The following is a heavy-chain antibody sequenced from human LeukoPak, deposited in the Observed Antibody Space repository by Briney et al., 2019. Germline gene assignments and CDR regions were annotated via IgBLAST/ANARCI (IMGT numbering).Heavy chain of an antibody. V-gene: IGHV4-31*03. CDR3: ARTDYSNYEPFDY. CDR1: GGSISSGGYC. J-gene: IGHJ4*02. Sequence: PSETLSLTCTVSGGSISSGGYCWSWLRQHPGQGLEWIGYIYYSGSTYYNPSLKSRVTISVDTSKNQFSLKLSSVTAADTAVYYCARTDYSNYEPFDYWGQGTLVTVSS. CDR2: IYYSGST. D-gene: IGHD4-11*01.